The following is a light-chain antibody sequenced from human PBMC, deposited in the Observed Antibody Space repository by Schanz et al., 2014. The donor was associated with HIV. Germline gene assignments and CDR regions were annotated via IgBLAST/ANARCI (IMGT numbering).Light chain of an antibody. CDR3: SSYTRSSTLV. J-gene: IGLJ2*01. CDR1: SSDIGTYNY. V-gene: IGLV2-14*03. Sequence: QSALTQPASVSGSPGQSITISCIGTSSDIGTYNYVSWYQQLPGKAPKLIIYDVSNRPSEISYRFSGSKSGHAASLTISGLQADHEADYYCSSYTRSSTLVFGGGTKLTVL. CDR2: DVS.